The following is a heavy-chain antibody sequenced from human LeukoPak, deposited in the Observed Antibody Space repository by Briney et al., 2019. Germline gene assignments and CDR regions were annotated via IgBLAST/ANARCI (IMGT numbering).Heavy chain of an antibody. CDR3: AKAREQWLPAHPFDY. Sequence: GGSLRLSCAASGFTFSTYAMHWVRQAPGKGLEWVAVISYDGSSKYYADSVKGRFTISRDNSKNTLYLQMNSLRAEDTAVYYCAKAREQWLPAHPFDYWGQGTLVTVSS. CDR1: GFTFSTYA. V-gene: IGHV3-30*04. CDR2: ISYDGSSK. J-gene: IGHJ4*02. D-gene: IGHD6-19*01.